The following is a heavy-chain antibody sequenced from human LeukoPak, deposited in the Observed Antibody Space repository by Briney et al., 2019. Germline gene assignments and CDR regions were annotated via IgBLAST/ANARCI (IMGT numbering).Heavy chain of an antibody. D-gene: IGHD3-22*01. Sequence: GGSLRLACVASGLPFGEYRMGWVRQVAGEGLGWVSCISKSSTFLHYADSVNGRFTIFRDHAKISLFLQMHSLRAEDTALYYCLGGNRDYYYDTSGYYVESFDNWGQGTMVTVSS. CDR1: GLPFGEYR. CDR2: ISKSSTFL. J-gene: IGHJ3*02. V-gene: IGHV3-21*01. CDR3: LGGNRDYYYDTSGYYVESFDN.